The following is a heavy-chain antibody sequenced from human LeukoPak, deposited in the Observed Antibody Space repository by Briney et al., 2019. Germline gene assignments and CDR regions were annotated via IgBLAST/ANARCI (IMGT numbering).Heavy chain of an antibody. Sequence: GGSLRLSCAASGFTFSSYGMHWVRQAPGKGLEWVAFIRYDGSNKYYADSVKGRFTISRDNAKNTLYLQMNSLRAEDTAVYYCARDPYTFGVVLYNWFDPWGQGTLVTVSS. V-gene: IGHV3-30*02. J-gene: IGHJ5*02. CDR3: ARDPYTFGVVLYNWFDP. CDR2: IRYDGSNK. D-gene: IGHD3-3*01. CDR1: GFTFSSYG.